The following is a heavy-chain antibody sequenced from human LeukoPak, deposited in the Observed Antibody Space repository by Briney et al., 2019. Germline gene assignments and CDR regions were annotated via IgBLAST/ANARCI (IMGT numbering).Heavy chain of an antibody. Sequence: ASLKGSSKASGYTFTRYDIHWVRQAPGQGRALMGCVNPNSVNPGSTQKLQGRVTMTSNTSISTAYMELSSLRSEDTAVYYCARGTITLVRGLIIRTNWFDPWGQGTLVTVSS. CDR1: GYTFTRYD. CDR2: VNPNSVNP. CDR3: ARGTITLVRGLIIRTNWFDP. D-gene: IGHD3-10*01. V-gene: IGHV1-8*01. J-gene: IGHJ5*01.